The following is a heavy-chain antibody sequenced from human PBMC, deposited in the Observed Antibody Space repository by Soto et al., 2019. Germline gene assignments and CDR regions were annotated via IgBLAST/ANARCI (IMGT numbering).Heavy chain of an antibody. V-gene: IGHV3-30*18. CDR1: EFTFRSHG. D-gene: IGHD1-26*01. Sequence: QVQLVESGGGVVLPGRSLRLSCEVSEFTFRSHGMHWVRQAPGKGLEWLAVISYDGTNTYYADSVEGRFTISRDNSKNTRYLQMNSLRVEDTAVYYCAKGKEWELPLSYLLDVWGQGTTVTVS. J-gene: IGHJ6*02. CDR3: AKGKEWELPLSYLLDV. CDR2: ISYDGTNT.